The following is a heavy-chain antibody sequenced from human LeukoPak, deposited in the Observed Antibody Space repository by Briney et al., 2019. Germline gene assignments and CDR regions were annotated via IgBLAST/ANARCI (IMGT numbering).Heavy chain of an antibody. CDR3: ARDLVYYDSSGADY. CDR2: IYSGGDT. CDR1: GFPVSSNY. V-gene: IGHV3-53*01. J-gene: IGHJ4*02. D-gene: IGHD3-22*01. Sequence: SGGSLRLSCAASGFPVSSNYLAWVRQAPGKGLEWVSIIYSGGDTYYADSVKARFTISRDTSKNTLYLQMNSLRAEDTAVYYCARDLVYYDSSGADYWGQGTLVTVSS.